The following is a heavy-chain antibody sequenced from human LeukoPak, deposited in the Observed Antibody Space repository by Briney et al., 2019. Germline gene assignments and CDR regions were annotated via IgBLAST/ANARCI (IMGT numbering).Heavy chain of an antibody. J-gene: IGHJ4*02. V-gene: IGHV4-30-4*02. Sequence: PSETLSLTCTVSGGSISRVDYYWNWIRQPPGKGLEWIGYIYYSGSTYNNPSLKSRLSMSVDTSKNEFSLKLSSVTAADTAMYYCARGSYGLFDYWGPGTLVTVAS. CDR1: GGSISRVDYY. CDR2: IYYSGST. CDR3: ARGSYGLFDY. D-gene: IGHD5-18*01.